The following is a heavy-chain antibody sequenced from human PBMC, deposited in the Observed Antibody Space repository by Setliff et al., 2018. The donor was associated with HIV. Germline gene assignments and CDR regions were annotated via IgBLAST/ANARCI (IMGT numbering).Heavy chain of an antibody. CDR2: INPNSGGT. CDR3: ARTVNDYGDYYYGMDV. V-gene: IGHV1-2*02. Sequence: ASVKVSCKASGYTFTGYYMHWVRQAPGQGLEWMGWINPNSGGTNYAQKFQGRVTMTRDTSISTAYMELSSLRSEDTAVYYCARTVNDYGDYYYGMDVWGQGTTVTVSS. D-gene: IGHD4-17*01. CDR1: GYTFTGYY. J-gene: IGHJ6*02.